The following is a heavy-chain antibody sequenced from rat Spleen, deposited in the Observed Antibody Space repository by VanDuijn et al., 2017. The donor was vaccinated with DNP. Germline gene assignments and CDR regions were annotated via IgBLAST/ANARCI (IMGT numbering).Heavy chain of an antibody. Sequence: EVRLVESGGGLVQPGRSLKLSCAASGFTFSDYNMAWVRQAPKKGLEWVATISYDGSSTYYRDSVKGRFTISRDNAKSTLYLQMDSLRSEDTATYYCATGSYFDYWGQGVMVTVSS. J-gene: IGHJ2*01. CDR1: GFTFSDYN. D-gene: IGHD5-1*01. CDR3: ATGSYFDY. CDR2: ISYDGSST. V-gene: IGHV5-7*01.